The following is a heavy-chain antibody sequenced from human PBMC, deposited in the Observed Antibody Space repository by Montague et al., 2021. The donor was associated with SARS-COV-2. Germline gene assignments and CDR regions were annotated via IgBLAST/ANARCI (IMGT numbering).Heavy chain of an antibody. D-gene: IGHD3-9*01. V-gene: IGHV4-59*08. J-gene: IGHJ6*02. CDR2: IYYSGGT. Sequence: SETLSLTCTVSGGPISSYYWSWIRQPPGKGLEWIGYIYYSGGTXXXPSXXXRVTISVDTSKNQFSLKLSSVTAADTAVYYCARHKSFDWLLIPKVGYYCMDVWGQGTTVTVSS. CDR3: ARHKSFDWLLIPKVGYYCMDV. CDR1: GGPISSYY.